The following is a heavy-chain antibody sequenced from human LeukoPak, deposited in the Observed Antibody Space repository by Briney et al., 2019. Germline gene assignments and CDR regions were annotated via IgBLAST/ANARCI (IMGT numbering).Heavy chain of an antibody. CDR3: ARGVMDGTTPLTKLDY. J-gene: IGHJ4*02. Sequence: KPGGSLRLSCAASGFTFSDYYMSWTRQAPGKGLEWVSSISSGGSYIYYADSVKGRFTISRDNAKNSLYLQINSLRAEDTAVYYCARGVMDGTTPLTKLDYWGQGTLVTVSS. CDR2: ISSGGSYI. V-gene: IGHV3-11*04. CDR1: GFTFSDYY. D-gene: IGHD2/OR15-2a*01.